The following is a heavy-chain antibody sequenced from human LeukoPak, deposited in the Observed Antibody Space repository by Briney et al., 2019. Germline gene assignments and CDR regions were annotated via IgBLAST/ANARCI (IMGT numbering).Heavy chain of an antibody. CDR2: ISVYNGNT. V-gene: IGHV1-18*01. J-gene: IGHJ4*02. CDR3: ARDSRYSSRPLFDY. CDR1: GYTFTSYG. D-gene: IGHD6-13*01. Sequence: ASVKVSCKASGYTFTSYGISWVRQAPGQGLEWMGWISVYNGNTNYAQKLQGRVTMTTDTSTSTAYMELRSLRSDDTAVYYCARDSRYSSRPLFDYWGQGTLVTVSS.